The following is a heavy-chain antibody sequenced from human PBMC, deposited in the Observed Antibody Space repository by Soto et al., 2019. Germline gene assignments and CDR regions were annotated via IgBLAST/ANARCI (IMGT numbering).Heavy chain of an antibody. D-gene: IGHD3-10*01. CDR1: GYTFTSYY. Sequence: ASVKVSCKASGYTFTSYYMHWVRQAPGQGLEWMGIINPSGGSTSYAQKFQGRVTMTRDTSTSTVYMELSSLRSEDTAVYYCARASIWFGEFRATFDYWGQGTLVTVSS. J-gene: IGHJ4*02. V-gene: IGHV1-46*01. CDR3: ARASIWFGEFRATFDY. CDR2: INPSGGST.